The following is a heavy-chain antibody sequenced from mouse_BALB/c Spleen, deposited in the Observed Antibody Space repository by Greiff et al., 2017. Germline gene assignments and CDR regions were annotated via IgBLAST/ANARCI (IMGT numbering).Heavy chain of an antibody. CDR3: ARDYDSFYYFDY. CDR2: ISSGSSTI. J-gene: IGHJ2*01. Sequence: EVQGVESGGGLVQPGGSRKLSCAASGFTFSSFGMHWVRQAPEKGLEWVAYISSGSSTIYYADTVKGRFTISRDNPKNTLFLQMTSLRSEDTAMYYCARDYDSFYYFDYWGQGTTLTVSS. CDR1: GFTFSSFG. D-gene: IGHD2-4*01. V-gene: IGHV5-17*02.